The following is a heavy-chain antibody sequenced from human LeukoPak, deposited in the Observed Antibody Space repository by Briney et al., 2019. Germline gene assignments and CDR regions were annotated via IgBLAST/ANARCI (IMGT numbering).Heavy chain of an antibody. CDR3: SWSGEAD. V-gene: IGHV3-7*01. CDR2: IKKDGSER. J-gene: IGHJ4*02. Sequence: GGSLRLSCAASGFSFRTYWMTWVRRAPGKGLEWVADIKKDGSERYYVDSVKGRFTISRDNAKNSVFLQMNSLRVEDTAVYYCSWSGEADWGQGTLVTVSS. D-gene: IGHD3-3*01. CDR1: GFSFRTYW.